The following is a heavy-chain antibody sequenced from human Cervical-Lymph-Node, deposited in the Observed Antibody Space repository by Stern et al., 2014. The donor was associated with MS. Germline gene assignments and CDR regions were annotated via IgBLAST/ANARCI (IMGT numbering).Heavy chain of an antibody. V-gene: IGHV1-18*01. Sequence: QLVQSGTEVKEPGASVIVSCKASGYTFTTYGISWVRQAPGQGLQWMGWISADSGSTKYAQDLRDRVTMTRDTSTGTAYLELRALRSEDTAVYYCARDKMHAFDYWGQGSLVSVSS. D-gene: IGHD2-8*01. CDR2: ISADSGST. CDR3: ARDKMHAFDY. CDR1: GYTFTTYG. J-gene: IGHJ4*02.